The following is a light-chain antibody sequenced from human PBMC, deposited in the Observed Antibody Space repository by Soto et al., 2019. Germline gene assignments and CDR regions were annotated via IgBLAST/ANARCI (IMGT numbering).Light chain of an antibody. V-gene: IGKV1-39*01. CDR3: QQSYNSPPIT. CDR1: QSICIY. Sequence: DIQMTESPSSLSASVGDRVTITCRASQSICIYLNWYQLKPGKAPKLLIYAASSLQSGVPSRFSGSGSGTDFTLTITSLQPEDFATYYCQQSYNSPPITFGQGTRLEIK. CDR2: AAS. J-gene: IGKJ5*01.